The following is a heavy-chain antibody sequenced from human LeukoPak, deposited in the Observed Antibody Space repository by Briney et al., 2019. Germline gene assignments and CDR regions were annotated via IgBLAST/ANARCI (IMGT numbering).Heavy chain of an antibody. D-gene: IGHD3-22*01. V-gene: IGHV4-39*01. CDR1: GDSISSYNYF. Sequence: PSETLSLTCTVSGDSISSYNYFWGWIRQPPGKGLEWVGSIYYRGNTYYNPSLKSRVTLSADTSKNQFSLKVTSVTAADTAVYYCARASSGYYWDFDYWGQGALVTVSA. CDR3: ARASSGYYWDFDY. CDR2: IYYRGNT. J-gene: IGHJ4*02.